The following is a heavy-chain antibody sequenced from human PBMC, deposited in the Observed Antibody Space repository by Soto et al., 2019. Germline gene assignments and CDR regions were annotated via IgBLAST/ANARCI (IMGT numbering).Heavy chain of an antibody. D-gene: IGHD3-10*02. CDR2: IYNNGRT. J-gene: IGHJ4*02. CDR3: ARGHGIYVRFDS. CDR1: GGSVYDFY. Sequence: SETLSLTCSVSGGSVYDFYWNWLRQTPGKGLEWIGNIYNNGRTNYNPSLKNRVTISIDTSKNQFSLHLSSVTTADTAMYFCARGHGIYVRFDSWGQGTLVTVSP. V-gene: IGHV4-59*02.